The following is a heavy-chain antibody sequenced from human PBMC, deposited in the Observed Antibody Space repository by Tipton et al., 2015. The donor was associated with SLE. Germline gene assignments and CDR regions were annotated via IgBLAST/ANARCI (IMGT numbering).Heavy chain of an antibody. J-gene: IGHJ6*02. Sequence: TLSLTCAVYGGSFSGYYWSWIRQPPGKGLEWIGEINHSGSTNYNPSLKSRVTISVDTSKNQFSLKLSSVTAADTAVYYCARGTGGGSTSTSLWVMDVWGQGTTVTVFS. V-gene: IGHV4-34*01. CDR2: INHSGST. CDR1: GGSFSGYY. D-gene: IGHD2-2*01. CDR3: ARGTGGGSTSTSLWVMDV.